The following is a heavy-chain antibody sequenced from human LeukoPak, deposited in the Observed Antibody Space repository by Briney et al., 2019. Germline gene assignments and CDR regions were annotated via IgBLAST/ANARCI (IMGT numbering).Heavy chain of an antibody. CDR2: IKQDGSEK. J-gene: IGHJ4*02. V-gene: IGHV3-7*01. CDR3: AKEGY. CDR1: GFSFSVNW. Sequence: PGGSLRLSCAASGFSFSVNWMSWVRQAPGKGPEWVASIKQDGSEKYYVDSVSGRFTISRDNAKNSLYLQMNSLRAEDTAVYYCAKEGYWGRGTLVTVSS.